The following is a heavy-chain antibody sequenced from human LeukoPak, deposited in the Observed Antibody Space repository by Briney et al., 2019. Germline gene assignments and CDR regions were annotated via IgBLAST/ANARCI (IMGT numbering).Heavy chain of an antibody. CDR2: ISYDGSDK. Sequence: GRSLRLSCAASGFTFSSYVIHWVRQAPGKGLEWVAHISYDGSDKYYADSVKGRFTISRDNSKNTLYLQMNSLRAEDTAVYYCAKHGDTDYFDYWGQGTLVTVSS. V-gene: IGHV3-30-3*02. CDR1: GFTFSSYV. D-gene: IGHD5-18*01. CDR3: AKHGDTDYFDY. J-gene: IGHJ4*02.